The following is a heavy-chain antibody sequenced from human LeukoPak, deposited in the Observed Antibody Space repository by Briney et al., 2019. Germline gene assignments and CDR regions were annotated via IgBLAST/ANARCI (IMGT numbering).Heavy chain of an antibody. V-gene: IGHV4-34*01. CDR1: GGSISSHY. CDR2: INPSGST. D-gene: IGHD3-22*01. Sequence: SETLSLTCTVSGGSISSHYWSWIRQPPGKGLEWIGDINPSGSTYYNPSLKSRLTISVDTSKNQFSLKLRSVTAADTAVYYCARGRHDITMIVVVMTSVSYYLDVWGKGTTVTVS. CDR3: ARGRHDITMIVVVMTSVSYYLDV. J-gene: IGHJ6*03.